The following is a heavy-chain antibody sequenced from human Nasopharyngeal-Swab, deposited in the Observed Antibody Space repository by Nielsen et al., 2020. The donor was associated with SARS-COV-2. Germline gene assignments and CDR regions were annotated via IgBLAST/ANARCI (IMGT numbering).Heavy chain of an antibody. Sequence: GSLRLSCAVSGGSISSYSWSWIRLPPGKGLEWIGYIYYSGSTNYSPSLKSRVTISVDTSKNQFSLKLNSVTAADTAVYYCARTAGYYYMDVWGKGTTVTVS. CDR3: ARTAGYYYMDV. D-gene: IGHD6-13*01. CDR2: IYYSGST. CDR1: GGSISSYS. V-gene: IGHV4-59*01. J-gene: IGHJ6*03.